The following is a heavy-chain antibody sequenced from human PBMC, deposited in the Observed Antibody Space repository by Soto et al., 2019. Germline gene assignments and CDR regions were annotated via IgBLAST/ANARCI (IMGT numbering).Heavy chain of an antibody. CDR1: GILFQDYA. J-gene: IGHJ4*02. CDR2: FSWNSGSI. D-gene: IGHD3-16*02. V-gene: IGHV3-9*01. Sequence: LGGSLRLSCTGSGILFQDYAMHWVRQAPGKGLEWVSGFSWNSGSIGYAESVKGRFIISRDNAKNSLYLQINNLRPEDTAVYFCAKGSGGRYLQPLDHWGQGTLVTVSS. CDR3: AKGSGGRYLQPLDH.